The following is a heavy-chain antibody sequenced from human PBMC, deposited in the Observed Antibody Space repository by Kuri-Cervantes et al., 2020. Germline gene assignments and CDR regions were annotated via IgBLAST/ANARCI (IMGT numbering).Heavy chain of an antibody. CDR1: GYSFTSYW. V-gene: IGHV5-51*01. Sequence: GESLKISCKGSGYSFTSYWIGWVRQMPGKGLEWRGIIYLGDSDTRYSPSFQGQVNISDDKSISTAYLKCSSLKASDTAMYYCSRGDVFDYWGQGTLVTVSS. D-gene: IGHD3-16*01. CDR2: IYLGDSDT. J-gene: IGHJ4*02. CDR3: SRGDVFDY.